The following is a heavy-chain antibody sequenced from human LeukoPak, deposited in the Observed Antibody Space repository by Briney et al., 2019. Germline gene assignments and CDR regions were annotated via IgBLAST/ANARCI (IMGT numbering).Heavy chain of an antibody. D-gene: IGHD1-7*01. Sequence: SETLSLTCTVSGGSISSYYWSWIRQPAGKGLEWIGRIHTSGHIDYNPSLQSRVTISVDTSRNRFSLQLSSVTAADTAVYYCTRADWNFGDGYWGQGTLVTVSS. V-gene: IGHV4-4*07. CDR3: TRADWNFGDGY. J-gene: IGHJ4*02. CDR2: IHTSGHI. CDR1: GGSISSYY.